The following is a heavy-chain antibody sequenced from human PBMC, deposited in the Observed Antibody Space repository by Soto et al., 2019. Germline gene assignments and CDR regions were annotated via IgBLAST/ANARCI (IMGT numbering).Heavy chain of an antibody. Sequence: VQLVESGGCLTQPGGSLRLSCVVSGFIVSRSHMMWVRQAPGKGLEGVSVIYNHGQINYVDPVKGRFTIARDNSTNTIYRQMNSLKVEDTAVYYCVRVTGAERHWGQGALVTVSS. CDR2: IYNHGQI. CDR3: VRVTGAERH. CDR1: GFIVSRSH. V-gene: IGHV3-53*01. J-gene: IGHJ4*02. D-gene: IGHD7-27*01.